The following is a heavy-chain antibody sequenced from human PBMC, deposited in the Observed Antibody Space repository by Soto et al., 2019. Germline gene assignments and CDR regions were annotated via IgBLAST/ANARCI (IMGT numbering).Heavy chain of an antibody. J-gene: IGHJ4*02. Sequence: QVQLLQSGPEVKKPGASVKVSCTPSGYTFTNYGVNWVRQAPGQGLEWMGWISADSGDTKYAQKFQGRVTMTTDTSTRTAYMELRSLRFDDSAVYYCARGGRYSSSSDLTYWGQGTLVTVSS. CDR2: ISADSGDT. CDR1: GYTFTNYG. V-gene: IGHV1-18*04. D-gene: IGHD6-6*01. CDR3: ARGGRYSSSSDLTY.